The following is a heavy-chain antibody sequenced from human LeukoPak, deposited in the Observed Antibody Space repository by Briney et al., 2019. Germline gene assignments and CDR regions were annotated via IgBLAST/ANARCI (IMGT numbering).Heavy chain of an antibody. CDR2: ISSSSSTI. CDR3: ARNLGRVVVTATPDY. CDR1: GFTFSSYS. D-gene: IGHD2-21*02. Sequence: PGGSLRLSCAASGFTFSSYSMNWVRQAPGKGLEWVSYISSSSSTIYYADSVKGRFTISRDNAKNSLYLQMNSLRAEDTAVYYCARNLGRVVVTATPDYWGQGTLVTVSS. J-gene: IGHJ4*02. V-gene: IGHV3-48*04.